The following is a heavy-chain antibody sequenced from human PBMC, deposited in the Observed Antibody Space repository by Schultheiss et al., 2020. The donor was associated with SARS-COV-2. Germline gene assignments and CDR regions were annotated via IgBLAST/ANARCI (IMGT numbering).Heavy chain of an antibody. CDR1: GFIFSDAW. J-gene: IGHJ4*02. CDR2: IKSKTDGGTT. V-gene: IGHV3-15*07. CDR3: TAQETWIQGTA. Sequence: GGSLRLSCAASGFIFSDAWMNWVRQAPGKGLEWVGRIKSKTDGGTTDYAAPVKGRFTISRDDSKNTLYLQMNSLKTEDTAVYYCTAQETWIQGTAWGQGTLVTVSS. D-gene: IGHD5-18*01.